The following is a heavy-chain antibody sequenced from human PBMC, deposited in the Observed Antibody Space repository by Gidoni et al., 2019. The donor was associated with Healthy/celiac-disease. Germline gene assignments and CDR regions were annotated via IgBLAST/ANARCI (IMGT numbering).Heavy chain of an antibody. D-gene: IGHD2-21*01. Sequence: MGWISAYNGNTNYAQKLQGRVTMTTDTSTSTAYMELRSLRSDDTAVYYCARDLGLCGGDCLYHSHGDWYFDLWGRGTLVTVSS. CDR3: ARDLGLCGGDCLYHSHGDWYFDL. V-gene: IGHV1-18*01. J-gene: IGHJ2*01. CDR2: ISAYNGNT.